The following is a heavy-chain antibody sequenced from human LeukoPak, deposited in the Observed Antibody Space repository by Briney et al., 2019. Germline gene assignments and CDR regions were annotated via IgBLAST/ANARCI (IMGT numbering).Heavy chain of an antibody. Sequence: ASVKVSCKASGGTFSSYAISWVRQAPGQGLEWMGGIIPIFGTANYAQKFQGRVTITADESTSTAYMELSSLRSEDTAVYYCARGVRSTMVRGVGYWGQGTLVTVSS. CDR2: IIPIFGTA. CDR3: ARGVRSTMVRGVGY. J-gene: IGHJ4*02. CDR1: GGTFSSYA. D-gene: IGHD3-10*01. V-gene: IGHV1-69*01.